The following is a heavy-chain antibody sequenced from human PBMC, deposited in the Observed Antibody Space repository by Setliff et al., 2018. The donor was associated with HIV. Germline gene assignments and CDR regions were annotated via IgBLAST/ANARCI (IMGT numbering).Heavy chain of an antibody. CDR2: IHYSGSI. J-gene: IGHJ4*02. V-gene: IGHV4-31*03. CDR1: GGSISSGVYY. CDR3: ARVCPPVRYNFWSGYYPKAGYFDY. Sequence: SETLSLTCTVSGGSISSGVYYWSWIRHHPGKGLEWIGYIHYSGSIYYNPSLKSRVTISVDTSKNQFSLKPSSVTAADTAVYYCARVCPPVRYNFWSGYYPKAGYFDYWGQGALVTVSS. D-gene: IGHD3-3*01.